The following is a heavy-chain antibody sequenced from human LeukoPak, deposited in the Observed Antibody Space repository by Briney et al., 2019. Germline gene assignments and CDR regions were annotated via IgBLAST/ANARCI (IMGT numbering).Heavy chain of an antibody. CDR2: ISTNTGNP. V-gene: IGHV7-4-1*02. CDR1: GYTFTSYA. Sequence: ASVKVSCKASGYTFTSYAMNWVRQAPGQGLEWMGWISTNTGNPTYAQGFTGRFVFSLDTPVSTAYLQISSPKAEDTAVYYCASGTGGGYFDYWGQGTLVTVSS. D-gene: IGHD1-14*01. J-gene: IGHJ4*02. CDR3: ASGTGGGYFDY.